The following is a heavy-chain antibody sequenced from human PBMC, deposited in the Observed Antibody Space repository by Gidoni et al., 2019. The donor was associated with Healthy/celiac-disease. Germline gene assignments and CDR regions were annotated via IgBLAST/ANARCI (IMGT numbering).Heavy chain of an antibody. CDR1: GFTFSSYA. CDR2: ISGSGGRT. J-gene: IGHJ6*02. V-gene: IGHV3-23*01. D-gene: IGHD6-13*01. CDR3: AKGPLNRAPYLYRSPGEHYYYYGMDV. Sequence: EVQLLEPGGGLVQPGESLRLSCAASGFTFSSYAMSWTRQAPGKGLEWVSAISGSGGRTYYADSVEVRFTISRDNSKNTLYLQMTSLRAEDTAVYYCAKGPLNRAPYLYRSPGEHYYYYGMDVWGQGTTVTVSS.